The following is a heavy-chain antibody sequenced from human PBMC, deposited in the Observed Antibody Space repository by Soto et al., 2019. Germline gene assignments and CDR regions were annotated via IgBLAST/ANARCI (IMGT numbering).Heavy chain of an antibody. CDR1: GGTFSSYA. D-gene: IGHD2-15*01. J-gene: IGHJ6*02. V-gene: IGHV1-69*06. CDR3: ARGLRVVAAYLPYYYYGMDV. Sequence: QVQLVQSGAEVKKPESSVKVSCKASGGTFSSYAISWVRQAPGQGLEWMGGIIPIFGTANYAQKFQGRVTITADKSTSTAYMALSCLRSEDTAVYYFARGLRVVAAYLPYYYYGMDVWGQGTTVTVSS. CDR2: IIPIFGTA.